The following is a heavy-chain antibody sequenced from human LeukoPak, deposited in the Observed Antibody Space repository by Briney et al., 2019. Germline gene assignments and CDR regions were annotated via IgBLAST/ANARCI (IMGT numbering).Heavy chain of an antibody. V-gene: IGHV3-7*01. CDR3: ARRLSGSYYAYFDC. D-gene: IGHD1-26*01. CDR2: IKDDGTEK. Sequence: GGSLRLSCAASGFTFSSYWMSWVRQAPGKGLEWVANIKDDGTEKYYVDSMKGRFTISRDNAKNSLYLQMNSLRAEDTAVYYCARRLSGSYYAYFDCWGQGTLVAVSS. J-gene: IGHJ4*02. CDR1: GFTFSSYW.